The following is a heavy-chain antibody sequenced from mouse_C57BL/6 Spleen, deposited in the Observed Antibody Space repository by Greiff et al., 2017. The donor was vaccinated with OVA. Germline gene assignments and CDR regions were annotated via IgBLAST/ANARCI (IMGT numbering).Heavy chain of an antibody. CDR2: IYPGDGDT. D-gene: IGHD2-12*01. J-gene: IGHJ2*01. CDR3: ARSDYSPNY. V-gene: IGHV1-82*01. Sequence: QVQLQQSGPELVKPGASVKISCKASGYAFSSSWMNWVKQRPGKGLEWIGRIYPGDGDTNYNGKFKGKATLTADKSSSTAYMQLSSLTSEDSAVYCCARSDYSPNYWGQGTTLTVSS. CDR1: GYAFSSSW.